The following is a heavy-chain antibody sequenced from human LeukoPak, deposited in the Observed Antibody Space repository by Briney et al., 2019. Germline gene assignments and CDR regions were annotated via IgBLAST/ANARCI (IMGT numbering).Heavy chain of an antibody. Sequence: SETLSLTCTVSGGSISSSSYYWGWLRQPRGKGLGWIGSIYYSGSTNYNPSLKIRATISVDTSKNQFSLGLRSVTDADTAIYYCARSVGQLLGFAPWGPGTLVTVSS. V-gene: IGHV4-39*07. CDR3: ARSVGQLLGFAP. CDR2: IYYSGST. J-gene: IGHJ5*02. CDR1: GGSISSSSYY. D-gene: IGHD3-10*01.